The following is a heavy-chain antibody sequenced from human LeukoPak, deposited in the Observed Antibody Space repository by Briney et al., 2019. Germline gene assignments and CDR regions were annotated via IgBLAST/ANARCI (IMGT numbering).Heavy chain of an antibody. J-gene: IGHJ6*03. CDR2: FDPEDGER. D-gene: IGHD2-15*01. CDR1: GYTLTELS. V-gene: IGHV1-24*01. CDR3: ATGRTCSGGSCYYYYYYMDV. Sequence: ASVKVSCKVSGYTLTELSMHWVRQAPGKGLEWMGGFDPEDGERIYAQKFQGRVTMTEDTSTDTAYMELSSLRSEDTAVYYCATGRTCSGGSCYYYYYYMDVWGKGTTVTVSS.